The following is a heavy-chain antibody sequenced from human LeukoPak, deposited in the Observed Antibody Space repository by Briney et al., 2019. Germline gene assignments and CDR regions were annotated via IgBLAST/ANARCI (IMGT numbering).Heavy chain of an antibody. CDR1: GGSISSRNYY. Sequence: PSETLSLTCTVSGGSISSRNYYWGWIRQPPGEGLEWIGKISDSGNTYYSPSLRSRVTTSIDTSKNQFSLKLSSVTATDTAVYCARGEKVLDYFDYWGQGTLVTVSS. CDR3: ARGEKVLDYFDY. D-gene: IGHD3-16*01. V-gene: IGHV4-39*01. J-gene: IGHJ4*02. CDR2: ISDSGNT.